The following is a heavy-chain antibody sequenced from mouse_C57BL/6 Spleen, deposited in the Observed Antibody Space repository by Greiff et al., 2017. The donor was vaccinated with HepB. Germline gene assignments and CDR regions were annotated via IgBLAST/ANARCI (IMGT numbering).Heavy chain of an antibody. CDR3: ASLYDGDHAMDY. CDR1: GYTFTSYW. Sequence: VQLQQSGTELVKPGASVKLSCKASGYTFTSYWMHWVKQRPGQGLEWIGNINPNNGGTNYNEKFKSKATLTVDKSSSTAYMQLSSLTSEDTAVYYCASLYDGDHAMDYWGQGTSVTVSS. V-gene: IGHV1-53*01. D-gene: IGHD2-3*01. CDR2: INPNNGGT. J-gene: IGHJ4*01.